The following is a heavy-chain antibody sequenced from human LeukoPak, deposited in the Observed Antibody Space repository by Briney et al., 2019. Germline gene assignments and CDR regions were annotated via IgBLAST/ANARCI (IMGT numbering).Heavy chain of an antibody. Sequence: PGGSLRLSCAASGFTVSSNYMSWVRQAPGRGLEWVSVIYSGGSTYYADSVKGRFTISRDNSKNTLYLQMNSLRAEDTAVYYCASRGYFSSSSWLGDYWGQGTLVTVSS. V-gene: IGHV3-53*01. CDR2: IYSGGST. J-gene: IGHJ4*02. CDR3: ASRGYFSSSSWLGDY. CDR1: GFTVSSNY. D-gene: IGHD6-13*01.